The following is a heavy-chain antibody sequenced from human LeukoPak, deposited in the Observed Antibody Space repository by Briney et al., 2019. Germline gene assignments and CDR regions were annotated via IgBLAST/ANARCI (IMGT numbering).Heavy chain of an antibody. CDR2: IYYSGST. V-gene: IGHV4-31*03. J-gene: IGHJ4*02. CDR1: GGSISSGGYY. D-gene: IGHD6-13*01. Sequence: SETLSLTCTVSGGSISSGGYYWSWIRQHPGKGLEWIGYIYYSGSTYYNPSLKSRVTISVDTSKNQFPLKLSSVTAADTAVYYCARGNSWYEDYWGQGTLVTVSS. CDR3: ARGNSWYEDY.